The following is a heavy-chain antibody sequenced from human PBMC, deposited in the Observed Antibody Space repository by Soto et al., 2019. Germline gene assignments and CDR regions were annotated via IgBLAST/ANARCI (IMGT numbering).Heavy chain of an antibody. V-gene: IGHV3-33*01. Sequence: PGVSMRLSCAACGFIFSPYGIHWVRQAPRKGREWVALIRNDGSDKYYAESVTGRFTISRDNSKNTVYLQMNSLRSEDTALYFCARAPRMAPFDIWGQGTMVTVSS. CDR3: ARAPRMAPFDI. CDR2: IRNDGSDK. J-gene: IGHJ3*02. CDR1: GFIFSPYG.